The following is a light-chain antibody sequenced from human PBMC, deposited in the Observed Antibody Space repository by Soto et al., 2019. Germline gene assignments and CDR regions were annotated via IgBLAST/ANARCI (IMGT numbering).Light chain of an antibody. CDR3: QQYGSSSCT. J-gene: IGKJ1*01. CDR2: GAS. V-gene: IGKV3-20*01. Sequence: EIVLTQSPGTLSLSPGERATLSCRASQSVSSSYLAWYQQKPGQPPRLLIYGASSRATATTDRFSGSGSGTDFTLTISRLEPEDFAVYYCQQYGSSSCTFGQGTKVEIK. CDR1: QSVSSSY.